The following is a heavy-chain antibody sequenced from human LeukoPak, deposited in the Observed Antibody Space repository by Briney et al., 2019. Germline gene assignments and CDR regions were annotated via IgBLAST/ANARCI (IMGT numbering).Heavy chain of an antibody. CDR2: ISAYNGNT. Sequence: GASVKVSCKASGYTFTSYGISWVRQAPGQGLEWMGWISAYNGNTNYAQKLQGRVTMTTDTSTSTAYMELRSLRSDDTAVYYCARFFPRGPPNYYDSSGSFDYWGQGTLVTVSS. V-gene: IGHV1-18*01. D-gene: IGHD3-22*01. CDR1: GYTFTSYG. CDR3: ARFFPRGPPNYYDSSGSFDY. J-gene: IGHJ4*02.